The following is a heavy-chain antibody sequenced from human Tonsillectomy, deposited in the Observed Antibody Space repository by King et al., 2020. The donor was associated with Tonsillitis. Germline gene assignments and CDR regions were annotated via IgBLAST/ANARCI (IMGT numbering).Heavy chain of an antibody. CDR2: IYSGGSST. CDR1: GFTFSSYA. D-gene: IGHD1-1*01. V-gene: IGHV3-23*03. CDR3: AKQGGLGTAEYFQH. J-gene: IGHJ1*01. Sequence: VQLMESGGGLVQPGGSLRLSCAASGFTFSSYAMSWVRQAPGKGLEWVSVIYSGGSSTYYADSVKGRFTISRDNSKNTLYLQMNSLRAEDTAVYYCAKQGGLGTAEYFQHWGQGTLVTVSS.